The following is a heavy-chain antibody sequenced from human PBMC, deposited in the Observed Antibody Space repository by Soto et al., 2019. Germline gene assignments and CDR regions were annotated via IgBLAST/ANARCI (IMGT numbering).Heavy chain of an antibody. CDR1: GFTFSSYA. Sequence: PGGSLRLSCAASGFTFSSYAMSWVRQAPGKGLEWVSAISGSGGSTYYADSVKGRFTISRDNSKNTLYLQMNSLRAEDTAVYYCAKVGCTNGVCYIGEDYYMDVWGKGTTVTVSS. D-gene: IGHD2-8*01. V-gene: IGHV3-23*01. CDR2: ISGSGGST. CDR3: AKVGCTNGVCYIGEDYYMDV. J-gene: IGHJ6*03.